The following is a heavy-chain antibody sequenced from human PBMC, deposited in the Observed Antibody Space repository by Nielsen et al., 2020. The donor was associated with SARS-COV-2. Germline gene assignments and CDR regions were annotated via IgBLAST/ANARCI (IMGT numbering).Heavy chain of an antibody. CDR2: ISYDGSNK. CDR1: GFTFSSYA. V-gene: IGHV3-30*04. D-gene: IGHD3-10*01. CDR3: ARDLGRGEFGEYYFDY. J-gene: IGHJ4*02. Sequence: GESLQISCAASGFTFSSYAMHWVRQAPGKGLEWVAVISYDGSNKYYADSVEGRFTISRDNSKNTLYLQMNSLRAEDTAVYYCARDLGRGEFGEYYFDYWGQGTLVTVSS.